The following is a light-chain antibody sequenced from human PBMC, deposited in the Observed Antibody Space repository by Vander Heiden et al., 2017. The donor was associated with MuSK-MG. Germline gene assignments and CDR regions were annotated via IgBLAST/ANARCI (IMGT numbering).Light chain of an antibody. J-gene: IGKJ3*01. Sequence: GDRVTITCRASQSISSWLAWYQQKPGKAPKLLIYDASSLESGVPSRFSGSGSGTEFTLTISSLQPDDFATYYCQQDNSYPITFGHGTKVDIK. CDR3: QQDNSYPIT. CDR2: DAS. CDR1: QSISSW. V-gene: IGKV1-5*01.